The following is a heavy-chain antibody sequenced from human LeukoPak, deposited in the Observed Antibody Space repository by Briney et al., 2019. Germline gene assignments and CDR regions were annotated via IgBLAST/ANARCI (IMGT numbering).Heavy chain of an antibody. V-gene: IGHV4-34*01. CDR3: ARHRIYWELGHFDY. Sequence: KPSETLSLTCAVYGGSFSGYYWSWIRQPPGKGLEWIGEINHSGSTNYNPSLKSRVAISVDTSKNQFSLKLSSVTAADTAVYYCARHRIYWELGHFDYWGQGTLVTVSS. CDR2: INHSGST. D-gene: IGHD1-26*01. J-gene: IGHJ4*02. CDR1: GGSFSGYY.